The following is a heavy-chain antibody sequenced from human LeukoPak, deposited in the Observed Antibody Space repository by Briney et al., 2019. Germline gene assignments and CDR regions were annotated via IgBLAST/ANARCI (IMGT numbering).Heavy chain of an antibody. Sequence: SETLSLTCTVSGGSISSYYWSWIRQPAGRGLEWIGRIYTSGSTNYNPSLKSRVTMSVDTSKNQFSLKLSSVTAADTAVYYCARDPVVPAATFSDPWGQGTLVTVSS. CDR2: IYTSGST. CDR3: ARDPVVPAATFSDP. V-gene: IGHV4-4*07. D-gene: IGHD2-2*01. CDR1: GGSISSYY. J-gene: IGHJ5*02.